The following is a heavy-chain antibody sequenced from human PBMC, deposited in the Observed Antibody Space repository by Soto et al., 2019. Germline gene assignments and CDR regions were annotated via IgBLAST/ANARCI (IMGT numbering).Heavy chain of an antibody. D-gene: IGHD2-2*01. Sequence: GGSLRLSCAASGFTFSGSAMHWVRQASGKGLEWVGRIRSKANSYATAYAASVKGRFTISRDDSKNTAYLQMNSLKTEDTAVYYCTSPLPPRPSGIVVVPAANYYYYGMDVWGQGTTITVSS. CDR3: TSPLPPRPSGIVVVPAANYYYYGMDV. CDR1: GFTFSGSA. V-gene: IGHV3-73*01. CDR2: IRSKANSYAT. J-gene: IGHJ6*02.